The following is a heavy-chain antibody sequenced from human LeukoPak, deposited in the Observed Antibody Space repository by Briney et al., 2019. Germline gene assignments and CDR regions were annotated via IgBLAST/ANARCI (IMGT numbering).Heavy chain of an antibody. V-gene: IGHV1-69*01. Sequence: SVKVSCKASGGTFSSYAISWVRQAPGQGLEWMGGIIPIFGTANYAQKFQGRVTITADESTSTAYMELSSLRSEDTAVYYCARVGGIGAARQFYKAFDIWGQGTMVTVPS. CDR2: IIPIFGTA. CDR1: GGTFSSYA. D-gene: IGHD6-6*01. CDR3: ARVGGIGAARQFYKAFDI. J-gene: IGHJ3*02.